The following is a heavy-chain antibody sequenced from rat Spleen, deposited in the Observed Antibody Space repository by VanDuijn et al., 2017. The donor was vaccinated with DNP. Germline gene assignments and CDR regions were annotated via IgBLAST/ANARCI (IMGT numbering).Heavy chain of an antibody. CDR1: DYSITSSYR. CDR2: INNAGNT. Sequence: VWLQESGPGLVKPSQSLSLTCSVTDYSITSSYRWNWIRKFPGNKLEWVAYINNAGNTNYNPSLKSRISITRDTSKNKFFLQVNSVTTEDTATYYCARGKYNSDYFDYWGQGTLVTVSS. D-gene: IGHD4-3*01. J-gene: IGHJ3*01. V-gene: IGHV3-3*01. CDR3: ARGKYNSDYFDY.